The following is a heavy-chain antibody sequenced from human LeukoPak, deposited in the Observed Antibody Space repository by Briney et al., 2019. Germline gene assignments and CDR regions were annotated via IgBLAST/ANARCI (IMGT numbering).Heavy chain of an antibody. V-gene: IGHV5-51*01. Sequence: HGESLKISCKASGYSFTSYWIGWVRQMPGKGLEWMGIVYPGDSDTRYSPSFQGQVTISADKSISTAYLQWSSLKASDTAMYYCARQRVTDYYDSSGYHIHDAFDIWGQGTMVTVSS. D-gene: IGHD3-22*01. CDR2: VYPGDSDT. CDR3: ARQRVTDYYDSSGYHIHDAFDI. CDR1: GYSFTSYW. J-gene: IGHJ3*02.